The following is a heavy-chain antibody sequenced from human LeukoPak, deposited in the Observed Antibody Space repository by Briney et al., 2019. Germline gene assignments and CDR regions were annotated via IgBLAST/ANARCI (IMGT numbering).Heavy chain of an antibody. J-gene: IGHJ3*02. CDR1: GFTFSSYG. CDR2: ISYDGSNK. Sequence: GRSLRLSCAASGFTFSSYGMHWVRQAPGKGLEWAAVISYDGSNKYYAGSVKGRFTISRDNSKNTLYLQMNSLRAEDTAVYYCAREGHCSTTSCALDAIEIWGQGTLVAVSS. CDR3: AREGHCSTTSCALDAIEI. V-gene: IGHV3-30*03. D-gene: IGHD2-2*01.